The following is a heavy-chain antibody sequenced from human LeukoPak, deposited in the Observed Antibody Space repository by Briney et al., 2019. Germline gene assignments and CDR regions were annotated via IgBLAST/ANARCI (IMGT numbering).Heavy chain of an antibody. CDR1: GFTFSKYW. J-gene: IGHJ4*02. CDR2: INTDGTVT. Sequence: GGALRLSCAASGFTFSKYWMLWVRQAPGKGLESVSRINTDGTVTTYADSVKGRFTVSRDNADNTMFLQMNSVRDEDTAVYYCATKQWLAPPPDSWGQGTPVTVSS. CDR3: ATKQWLAPPPDS. V-gene: IGHV3-74*01. D-gene: IGHD6-19*01.